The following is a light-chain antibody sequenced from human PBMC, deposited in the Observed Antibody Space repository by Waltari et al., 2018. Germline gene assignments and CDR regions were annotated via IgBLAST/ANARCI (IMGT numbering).Light chain of an antibody. J-gene: IGLJ2*01. V-gene: IGLV5-45*03. CDR2: YKSDSDN. CDR3: MIWHNNAVV. CDR1: SGINVGNYR. Sequence: QAVLTQPSSLSASPGASASLTCTLRSGINVGNYRIYWYQQKPGSPPQYLLRYKSDSDNHQDVRVPRRVAGSKDASGNAGSLLISGRQSEDEADYYCMIWHNNAVVFGGGTTLTVL.